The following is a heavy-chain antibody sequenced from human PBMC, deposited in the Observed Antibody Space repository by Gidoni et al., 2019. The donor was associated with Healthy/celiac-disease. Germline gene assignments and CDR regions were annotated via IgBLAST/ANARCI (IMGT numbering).Heavy chain of an antibody. V-gene: IGHV1-18*01. CDR3: ARDPASYYYGSGSYWFDP. D-gene: IGHD3-10*01. CDR1: DYTFTSYG. CDR2: ISAYNGNT. J-gene: IGHJ5*02. Sequence: VQLVQSGAEVKKPGASVTVSCKASDYTFTSYGISWVRQAPGQGLEWMGWISAYNGNTNYAQKLQGRVTMTTDTATSTAYMELRSLRSDDTAVYYCARDPASYYYGSGSYWFDPWGQGTLVTVSS.